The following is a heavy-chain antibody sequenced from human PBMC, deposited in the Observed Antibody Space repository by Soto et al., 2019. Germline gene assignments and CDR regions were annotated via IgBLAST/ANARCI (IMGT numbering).Heavy chain of an antibody. D-gene: IGHD2-2*02. Sequence: GGSLTLSCVASGFTFSNYAMHCVRQAPSKGLEWVSVISYDGSNTYFVASVKGRFTLSRDNSKNTLYLQMNSLRPEDTAVYYCARALYCTSTSCYIAVSVLGMDVWGQGTTVTVSS. CDR2: ISYDGSNT. CDR1: GFTFSNYA. CDR3: ARALYCTSTSCYIAVSVLGMDV. J-gene: IGHJ6*02. V-gene: IGHV3-30-3*01.